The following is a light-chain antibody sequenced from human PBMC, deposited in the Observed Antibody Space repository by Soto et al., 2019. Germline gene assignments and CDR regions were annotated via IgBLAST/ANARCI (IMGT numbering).Light chain of an antibody. V-gene: IGLV1-44*01. CDR3: AAWDDSLNGRV. CDR2: SNN. CDR1: SSNIGSNT. J-gene: IGLJ2*01. Sequence: QAVVTQPPSASGTPGQRVTISCSGSSSNIGSNTVNWYQQLPGTAPKLLIYSNNQRPSGVPDRFSGSKSGTPASLAISGLQSEDEADYYCAAWDDSLNGRVFGGGTKVTVL.